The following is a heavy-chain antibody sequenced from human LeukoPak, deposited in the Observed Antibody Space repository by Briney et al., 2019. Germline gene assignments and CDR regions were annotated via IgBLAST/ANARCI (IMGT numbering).Heavy chain of an antibody. Sequence: SETLSLTCSVSGSMYNYYWSWIRQPPGKGLEWIGSIYYSGSTYYNPSLKSRVTISVDTSKNQFSLKLSSVTAADTAVYYCARRLVGALDYWGQGTLVTVSS. D-gene: IGHD1-26*01. J-gene: IGHJ4*02. CDR3: ARRLVGALDY. V-gene: IGHV4-39*01. CDR1: GSMYNYY. CDR2: IYYSGST.